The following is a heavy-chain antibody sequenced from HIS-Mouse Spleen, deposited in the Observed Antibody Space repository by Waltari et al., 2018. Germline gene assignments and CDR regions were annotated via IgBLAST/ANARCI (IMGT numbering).Heavy chain of an antibody. CDR1: GGSISSSSYS. CDR2: IYYSGST. J-gene: IGHJ2*01. D-gene: IGHD6-13*01. Sequence: QLQLQESGPGLVKPSETLSLTCTVSGGSISSSSYSWGWIRQPPGKGLEGIGRIYYSGSTYDNPALTSRGTISVDTSKNQFSLKLGSVTAADTAVYYCAREIPYSSSWYDWYFDLWGRGTLVTVSS. V-gene: IGHV4-39*07. CDR3: AREIPYSSSWYDWYFDL.